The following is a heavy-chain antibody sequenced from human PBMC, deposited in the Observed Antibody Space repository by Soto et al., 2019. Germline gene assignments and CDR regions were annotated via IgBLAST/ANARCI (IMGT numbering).Heavy chain of an antibody. CDR1: GGSISSGGYS. D-gene: IGHD4-4*01. V-gene: IGHV4-30-2*01. Sequence: PSETLSLTCAVSGGSISSGGYSWSWIRQPPGKGLEWIGYIYHSGSTYYNPSLKSRVTISVDRSKNQFSLKLSSVTAADTAVYYCARADSNYSYFDYWGQGTLVTVSS. J-gene: IGHJ4*02. CDR2: IYHSGST. CDR3: ARADSNYSYFDY.